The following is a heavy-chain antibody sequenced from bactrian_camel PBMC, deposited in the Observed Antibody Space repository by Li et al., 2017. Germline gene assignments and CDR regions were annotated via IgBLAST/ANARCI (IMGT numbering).Heavy chain of an antibody. CDR3: AKERGGIWYQTFDS. CDR1: GHIDSSYC. CDR2: ITMTGGGT. D-gene: IGHD6*01. J-gene: IGHJ6*01. V-gene: IGHV3S1*01. Sequence: HVQLVESGGGSVQEGGSLTLSCTPSGHIDSSYCMAWFRQTPGKEREGVAAITMTGGGTRYSDSVQGRFTISRDNAKNTLYLQLNNLKTEDTAMYICAKERGGIWYQTFDSRGQGTQVTVS.